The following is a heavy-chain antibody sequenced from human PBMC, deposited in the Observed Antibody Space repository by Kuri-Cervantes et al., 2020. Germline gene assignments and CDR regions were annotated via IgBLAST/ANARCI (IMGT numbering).Heavy chain of an antibody. J-gene: IGHJ4*02. CDR3: ARGSSGYIVY. CDR1: GGSISSSDW. V-gene: IGHV4-4*02. Sequence: GSLRLSCTVSGGSISSSDWWSWVRQPPGKGLEWIGEIYHSGSTNYNPSLKSRVTIAGDASKNQFSLRLSSVTAADTAFYYCARGSSGYIVYWGQGTQVTVSS. D-gene: IGHD5-12*01. CDR2: IYHSGST.